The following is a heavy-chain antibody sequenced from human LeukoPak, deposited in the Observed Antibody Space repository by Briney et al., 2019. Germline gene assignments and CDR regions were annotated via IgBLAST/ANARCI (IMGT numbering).Heavy chain of an antibody. J-gene: IGHJ4*02. CDR2: ISGSGCST. D-gene: IGHD3-22*01. CDR1: GFTFSSYA. V-gene: IGHV3-23*01. CDR3: AKGGYYDSSGYYYPYFDY. Sequence: GGSLRLSCAASGFTFSSYAMSWVRQAPGEGLEWVSAISGSGCSTYYADSVKGRFTISRDNSKNTLYLQMNSLRAEDTAVYYCAKGGYYDSSGYYYPYFDYWGQGTLVTVSS.